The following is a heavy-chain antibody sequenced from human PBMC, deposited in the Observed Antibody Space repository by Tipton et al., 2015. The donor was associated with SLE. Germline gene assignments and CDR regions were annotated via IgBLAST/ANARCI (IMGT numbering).Heavy chain of an antibody. CDR2: IYRSGST. V-gene: IGHV3-53*01. Sequence: SLRLSCAASGFSVSSNYMNWVRQAPGKGLEWVSGIYRSGSTYYADSVKDRFTMSRDSSKNILYHQMKTLRAEDTAVYFCARVFPGTYGDGDYPGRGDYWGQGTLVTVSS. D-gene: IGHD4-17*01. CDR1: GFSVSSNY. CDR3: ARVFPGTYGDGDYPGRGDY. J-gene: IGHJ4*02.